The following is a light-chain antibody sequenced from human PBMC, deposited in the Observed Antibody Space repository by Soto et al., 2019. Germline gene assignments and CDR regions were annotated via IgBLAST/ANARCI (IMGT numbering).Light chain of an antibody. V-gene: IGKV1-39*01. CDR2: AAT. J-gene: IGKJ1*01. Sequence: DIQMTQSTSSLVASVGDRITISCRPSQDISTYLKWYQQKLGKAPKTLIFAATTMQGGAPSTFSGSRSGTDFTLTISSLHPEESATYYCQHSYITLWTFGQGT. CDR3: QHSYITLWT. CDR1: QDISTY.